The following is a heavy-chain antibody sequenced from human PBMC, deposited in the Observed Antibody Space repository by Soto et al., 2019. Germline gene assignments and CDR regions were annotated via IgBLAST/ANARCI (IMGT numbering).Heavy chain of an antibody. J-gene: IGHJ6*02. CDR2: IWYDGSNK. Sequence: PGGSLRLSCAASGFTFSSYGMHWVRQAPGKGLEWVAVIWYDGSNKYYADSVKGRFTISRDNSKNTLYLQMNSLRAEDTAVYYCAREGRTILGVVNGMDLWGQGTTVTVSS. CDR1: GFTFSSYG. CDR3: AREGRTILGVVNGMDL. D-gene: IGHD3-3*01. V-gene: IGHV3-33*01.